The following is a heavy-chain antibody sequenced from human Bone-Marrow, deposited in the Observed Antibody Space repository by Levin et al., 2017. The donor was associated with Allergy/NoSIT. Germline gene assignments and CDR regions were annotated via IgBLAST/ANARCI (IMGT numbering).Heavy chain of an antibody. CDR2: ISASNGNT. D-gene: IGHD3-10*01. J-gene: IGHJ6*02. Sequence: RASVKVSCKASGYTFISYGISWVRQAPGQGLEWLGWISASNGNTYYAQKFQGRVTMTTDTSTSTAYMELRSLKSDDTAVYYCTRDGSGSYYNDPNTYYGMDVWGQGTTVTVSS. CDR3: TRDGSGSYYNDPNTYYGMDV. V-gene: IGHV1-18*01. CDR1: GYTFISYG.